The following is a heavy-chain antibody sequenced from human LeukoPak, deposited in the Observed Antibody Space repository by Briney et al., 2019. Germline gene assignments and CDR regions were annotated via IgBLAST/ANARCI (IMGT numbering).Heavy chain of an antibody. V-gene: IGHV4-39*07. CDR2: IYYSGST. J-gene: IGHJ4*02. Sequence: SETLSLTCTVSGGSISSSSYYWGWIRQPPGKGLEWIGSIYYSGSTYYNPSLKSRVTISVDTSKHQFSLKLSSVTAADTAVYYCARVQVYYYDSSGQCFDYWGQGTLVTVSS. D-gene: IGHD3-22*01. CDR3: ARVQVYYYDSSGQCFDY. CDR1: GGSISSSSYY.